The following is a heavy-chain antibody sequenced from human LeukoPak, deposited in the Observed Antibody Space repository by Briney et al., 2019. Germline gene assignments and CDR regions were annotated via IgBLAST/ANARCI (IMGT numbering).Heavy chain of an antibody. CDR1: GGSIRSSTYY. D-gene: IGHD3-10*01. V-gene: IGHV4-39*07. CDR3: ARGGYYGWGNDFRFDP. J-gene: IGHJ5*02. Sequence: SETLSLTCSVSGGSIRSSTYYWGWIRQSPGKGLEWIGSIYYSGTTYSNPSLKSRVTISVDTSKNQFSLKLKSVTAADTAVYYCARGGYYGWGNDFRFDPWGQGTLVTVSS. CDR2: IYYSGTT.